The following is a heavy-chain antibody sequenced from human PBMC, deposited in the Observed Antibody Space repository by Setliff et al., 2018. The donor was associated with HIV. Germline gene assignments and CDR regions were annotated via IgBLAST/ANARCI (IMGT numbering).Heavy chain of an antibody. D-gene: IGHD3-16*01. CDR3: ARHVIGVVMLYSWDAFDY. J-gene: IGHJ4*02. Sequence: SETLSLTCAVSGGSVNDFYCNWIRQPPGKGPEWIGYIHSSGSTIYNPSLKSRVIMSVDRSRSQLSLKVNSVTAADTATYYCARHVIGVVMLYSWDAFDYWGRGTLVTVSS. CDR1: GGSVNDFY. V-gene: IGHV4-59*08. CDR2: IHSSGST.